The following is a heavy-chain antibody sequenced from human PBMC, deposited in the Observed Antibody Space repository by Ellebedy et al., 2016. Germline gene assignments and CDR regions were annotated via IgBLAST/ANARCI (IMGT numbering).Heavy chain of an antibody. CDR1: GLTVSSFF. CDR2: MRGDGAKT. CDR3: YYGHYSGS. D-gene: IGHD4-17*01. Sequence: GGSLRLXCAPSGLTVSSFFMGWVRQAPGKGLEWVSTMRGDGAKTHLADSVKGRFTMSRDIPKNTVYLQMNRLRAEDTAVYYCYYGHYSGSWGQGTLVTVSS. J-gene: IGHJ4*02. V-gene: IGHV3-23*01.